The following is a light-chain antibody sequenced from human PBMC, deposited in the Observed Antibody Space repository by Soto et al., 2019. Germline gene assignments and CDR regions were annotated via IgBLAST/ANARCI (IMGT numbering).Light chain of an antibody. V-gene: IGKV3-20*01. CDR3: QQYGSSPT. CDR1: QSVSSSY. Sequence: EIVLTQSPGTLSLSPGERATLYCRASQSVSSSYLAWYQQKPGQAPRLLIYGAYSRATGIPDRFSGSGSGTDFTLTIIRLEPEDFAVYYFQQYGSSPTFGQGTKMEIK. J-gene: IGKJ1*01. CDR2: GAY.